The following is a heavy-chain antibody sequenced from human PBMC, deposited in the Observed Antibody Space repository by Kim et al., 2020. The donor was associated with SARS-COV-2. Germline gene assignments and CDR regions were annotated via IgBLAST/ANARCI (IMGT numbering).Heavy chain of an antibody. V-gene: IGHV1-2*02. CDR2: INPNSGGT. Sequence: ASVKVSCKASGYTFTGYYMHWVRQAPGQGLEWMGWINPNSGGTNYAQKFQGRVTMTRDTSISTAYMELSRLRSDDTAVYYCARGPLLVPAAIRGDQWGQGTLVTVSS. J-gene: IGHJ4*02. D-gene: IGHD2-2*01. CDR3: ARGPLLVPAAIRGDQ. CDR1: GYTFTGYY.